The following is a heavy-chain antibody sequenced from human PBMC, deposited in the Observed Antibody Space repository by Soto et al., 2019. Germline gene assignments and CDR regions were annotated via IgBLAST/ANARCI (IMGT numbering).Heavy chain of an antibody. D-gene: IGHD6-19*01. V-gene: IGHV4-4*02. CDR2: IYHSGST. CDR1: SGSISSSNW. J-gene: IGHJ4*02. Sequence: SETLSLTCAVSSGSISSSNWWSWVRQPPGKGLEWIGEIYHSGSTNYNPSLKSRVTISVDKSKNQFSLKLSSVTAADTAVYYCARERHSSGPKGYFDYWGQGTLVTVSS. CDR3: ARERHSSGPKGYFDY.